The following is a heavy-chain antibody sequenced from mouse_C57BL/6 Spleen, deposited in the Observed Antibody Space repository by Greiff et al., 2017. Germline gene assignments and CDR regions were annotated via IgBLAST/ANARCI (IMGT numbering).Heavy chain of an antibody. J-gene: IGHJ4*01. D-gene: IGHD4-1*01. Sequence: VQLQQSGPGMVKPSQSLSLTCTVTGYSITSGYDWHWIRHFPGNKLEWMGYISYSGSTNYNPSLKSRISITHDTSKNHFFLKLNSVTTEDTATYYCARGENWGAMDYWGQGTSVTVSS. CDR1: GYSITSGYD. CDR2: ISYSGST. CDR3: ARGENWGAMDY. V-gene: IGHV3-1*01.